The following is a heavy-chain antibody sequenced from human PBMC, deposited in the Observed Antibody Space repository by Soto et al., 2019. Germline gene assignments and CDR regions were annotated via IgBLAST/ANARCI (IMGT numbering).Heavy chain of an antibody. CDR1: GFTFSSYA. CDR2: ISGSGGST. CDR3: AKDPGYCSSTSCYRWFDP. J-gene: IGHJ5*02. V-gene: IGHV3-23*01. D-gene: IGHD2-2*01. Sequence: PGGSLRLSCAASGFTFSSYAMSWVRQAPGKGLEWVSAISGSGGSTYYADSVKGRFTISRDNSKNTLYLQMNSLRAEDTAVYYCAKDPGYCSSTSCYRWFDPWGQGTLVTVSS.